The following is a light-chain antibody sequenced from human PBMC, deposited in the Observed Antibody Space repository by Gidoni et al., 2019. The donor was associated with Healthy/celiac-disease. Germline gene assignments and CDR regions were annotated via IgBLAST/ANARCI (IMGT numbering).Light chain of an antibody. Sequence: QSVLTQPPSVSGAPGQRVTISCTGSSSNIGAGYDVHWYQQLPGTAPKLLIYGNSNRPSGVHDRCSGSKSGTSASLAITGLQAEDEADYYCQSYDSSRSGCVVFGGGTKMTVL. CDR3: QSYDSSRSGCVV. CDR2: GNS. CDR1: SSNIGAGYD. V-gene: IGLV1-40*01. J-gene: IGLJ2*01.